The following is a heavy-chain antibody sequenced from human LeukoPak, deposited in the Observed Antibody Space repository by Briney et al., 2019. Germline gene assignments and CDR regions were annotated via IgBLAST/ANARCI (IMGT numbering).Heavy chain of an antibody. CDR1: GSSISSGDYY. CDR2: IYYSGST. J-gene: IGHJ6*04. Sequence: PSQTLSLTCTVSGSSISSGDYYWSWIRQPPGKGLEWIGYIYYSGSTYYNPSLKSRVTISVDTSKNQFSLKLSSVTAADTAVYYCAGAGYYDILTDLFYYYGMDVWGKGTTVTVSS. D-gene: IGHD3-9*01. CDR3: AGAGYYDILTDLFYYYGMDV. V-gene: IGHV4-30-4*01.